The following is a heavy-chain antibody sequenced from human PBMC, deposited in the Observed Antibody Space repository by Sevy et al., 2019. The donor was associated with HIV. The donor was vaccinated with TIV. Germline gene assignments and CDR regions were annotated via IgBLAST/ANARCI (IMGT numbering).Heavy chain of an antibody. V-gene: IGHV4-4*07. Sequence: SETLSLTCTXXXGSISLXYWSWIRQPAGKGLEWIGHIYGSGSTSYNPSLKSRVTMSVDTSQNQISLKLTSVTAADTAVXXXARXAKLXAPLGXXGQGTLVTVSS. CDR1: XGSISLXY. CDR2: IYGSGST. CDR3: ARXAKLXAPLGX. D-gene: IGHD3-16*01. J-gene: IGHJ4*02.